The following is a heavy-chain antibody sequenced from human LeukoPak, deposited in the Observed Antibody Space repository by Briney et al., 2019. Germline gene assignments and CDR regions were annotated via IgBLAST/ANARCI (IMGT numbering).Heavy chain of an antibody. CDR2: IYYSGST. D-gene: IGHD2-2*01. CDR3: AREGNTVVPAAIPPSHFDYMDV. V-gene: IGHV4-59*11. Sequence: SSETLSLTCTVSGGSISSHYWSWIRQPPGKGLEWIGYIYYSGSTNYNPPLKSRVTISVDTSKNQFSLKLSSVTAADTAVYYCAREGNTVVPAAIPPSHFDYMDVWGKGTTVTVSS. J-gene: IGHJ6*03. CDR1: GGSISSHY.